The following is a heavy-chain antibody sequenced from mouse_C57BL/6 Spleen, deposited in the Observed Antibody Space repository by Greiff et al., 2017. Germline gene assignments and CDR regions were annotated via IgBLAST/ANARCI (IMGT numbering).Heavy chain of an antibody. CDR2: IWSGGST. V-gene: IGHV2-2*01. D-gene: IGHD2-4*01. Sequence: QVQLQQSGPGLVQPSQSLSITCTVSGFSLTSYGVHWVRQSPGKGLEWLGVIWSGGSTDYNAAFISRLSISKDNSKSQVFFKMNSLQADYTAIYYCARNGINYAMDYWGQGTSVTVSS. CDR3: ARNGINYAMDY. J-gene: IGHJ4*01. CDR1: GFSLTSYG.